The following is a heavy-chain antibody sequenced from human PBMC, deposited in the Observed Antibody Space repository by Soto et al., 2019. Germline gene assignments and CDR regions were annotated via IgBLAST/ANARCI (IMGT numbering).Heavy chain of an antibody. Sequence: QVQLVQSGAEVKKPGSSVKVSCKASGGTFSSYTISWVRQAPGQGLEWMGRIIPILGIANYAQKFQGRVTITADKSTSTAYMELSSLRYEDTAVYYCARDSYDYVWGSYRYFDYWGQGTLVTVSS. CDR2: IIPILGIA. CDR3: ARDSYDYVWGSYRYFDY. J-gene: IGHJ4*02. V-gene: IGHV1-69*08. D-gene: IGHD3-16*02. CDR1: GGTFSSYT.